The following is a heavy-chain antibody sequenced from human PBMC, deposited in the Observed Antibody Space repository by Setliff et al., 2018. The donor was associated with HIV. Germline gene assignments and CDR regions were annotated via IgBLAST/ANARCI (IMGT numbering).Heavy chain of an antibody. CDR3: AREHSTTWPYFDF. Sequence: SVKVSCKASGDTLSIHPISWVRQAPGRGLDWMGGIIPFVNIANYAQKFQGRVTMTTDTSTSTAYMELRNLRSDDTALYFCAREHSTTWPYFDFWGQGTLVTV. CDR2: IIPFVNIA. D-gene: IGHD6-13*01. J-gene: IGHJ4*02. V-gene: IGHV1-69*10. CDR1: GDTLSIHP.